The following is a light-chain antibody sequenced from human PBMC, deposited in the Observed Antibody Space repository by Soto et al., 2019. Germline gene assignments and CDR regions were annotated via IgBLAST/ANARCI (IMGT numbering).Light chain of an antibody. CDR1: NIGSKS. CDR3: QVWASSSDHPLYV. V-gene: IGLV3-21*02. CDR2: DDS. Sequence: SYELTQPPSVSVAPGQTARITCGGNNIGSKSVHWYQQKPGQAPVLVVYDDSDRPSGIPERFSGSNSGNTATLTISRVEAGDEADYYCQVWASSSDHPLYVFGTGTKLTVL. J-gene: IGLJ1*01.